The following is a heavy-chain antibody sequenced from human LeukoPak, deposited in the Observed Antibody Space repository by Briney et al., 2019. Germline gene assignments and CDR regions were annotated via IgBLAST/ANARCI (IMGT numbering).Heavy chain of an antibody. CDR3: TRHGDSGSSSY. J-gene: IGHJ4*02. V-gene: IGHV4-34*01. CDR2: INHSGST. Sequence: SETLSLTCAVYGGSLSGYYWTWIRQPPGKGLEWIGEINHSGSTTYNPSLKGRVTISVDMSKNHFSLQLSSVTAADTAVYYCTRHGDSGSSSYWGQGTLVTVSS. D-gene: IGHD1-26*01. CDR1: GGSLSGYY.